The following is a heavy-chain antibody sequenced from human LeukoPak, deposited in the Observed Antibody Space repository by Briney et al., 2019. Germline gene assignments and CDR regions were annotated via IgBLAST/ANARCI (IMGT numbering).Heavy chain of an antibody. CDR3: ARLPITKRAMDV. CDR2: IYYVGSP. Sequence: SETLSLTCSVSGDSIRSGDSYWGWIRQNPWTRLEWIGSIYYVGSPHYNPSLNSRQVTMSVDTLKNQFSLKLTSVTAADTAVYYCARLPITKRAMDVWGQGTTVTVSS. CDR1: GDSIRSGDSY. J-gene: IGHJ6*02. D-gene: IGHD3-3*01. V-gene: IGHV4-39*01.